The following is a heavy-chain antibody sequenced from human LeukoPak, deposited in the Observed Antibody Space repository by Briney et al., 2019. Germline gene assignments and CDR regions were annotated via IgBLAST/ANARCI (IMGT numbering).Heavy chain of an antibody. V-gene: IGHV3-11*05. CDR2: ISSSSSYT. CDR3: ARDSDIVVVPAAIFHYGMDV. D-gene: IGHD2-2*02. CDR1: GXTFSDYY. J-gene: IGHJ6*02. Sequence: GGSLRLSWAASGXTFSDYYMSWIRQAPGKGLEWVSYISSSSSYTNYADSVKGRFTISRDNARNSLYLQMNSLRAEDTAVYYCARDSDIVVVPAAIFHYGMDVWGQGTTVTVSS.